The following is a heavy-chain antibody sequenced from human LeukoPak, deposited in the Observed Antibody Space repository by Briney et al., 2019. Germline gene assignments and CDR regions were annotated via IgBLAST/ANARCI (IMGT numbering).Heavy chain of an antibody. V-gene: IGHV3-7*01. CDR1: GFTLSSHW. Sequence: GGSLRLSCAASGFTLSSHWMSWVRQAPGKGLEWVANIKQDGSEKYYVDSVRGRFTISRDNAKNSLFLQMNSLRAEDTAVYYCAREPHIAVVTHFDYWGQGTLVTVSS. D-gene: IGHD6-19*01. CDR3: AREPHIAVVTHFDY. CDR2: IKQDGSEK. J-gene: IGHJ4*02.